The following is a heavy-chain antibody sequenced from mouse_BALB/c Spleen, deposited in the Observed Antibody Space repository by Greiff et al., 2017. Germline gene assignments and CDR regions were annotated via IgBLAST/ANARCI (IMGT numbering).Heavy chain of an antibody. V-gene: IGHV2-9*02. Sequence: VKLQQSGPGLVAPSQSLSITCTVSGFSLTSYGVHWVRQPPGKGLEWLGVIWAGGSTNYNSALMSRLSISKDNSKSQVFLKMNSLQTDDTAMYYCARDAYYGNYWFAYWGQGTLVTVSA. CDR2: IWAGGST. CDR1: GFSLTSYG. J-gene: IGHJ3*01. CDR3: ARDAYYGNYWFAY. D-gene: IGHD2-10*01.